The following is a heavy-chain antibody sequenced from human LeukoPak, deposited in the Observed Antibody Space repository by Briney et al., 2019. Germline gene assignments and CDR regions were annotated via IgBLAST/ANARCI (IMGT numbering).Heavy chain of an antibody. CDR2: IYYSGST. J-gene: IGHJ4*02. CDR3: ARGGEEQQPRPSSVY. V-gene: IGHV4-39*07. Sequence: SETLSLTCTVSGGSISSSSYYWGWIRQPPGKGLEWIGSIYYSGSTYYNPSLKSRVTISVDTSKNQFSLKLSSVTAADTAVYYCARGGEEQQPRPSSVYWGQGTLVTVSS. D-gene: IGHD6-13*01. CDR1: GGSISSSSYY.